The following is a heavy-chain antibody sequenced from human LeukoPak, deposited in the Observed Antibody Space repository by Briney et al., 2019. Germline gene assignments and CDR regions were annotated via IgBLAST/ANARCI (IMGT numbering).Heavy chain of an antibody. CDR3: ARGRYCSSTSCYTPKGDWFDP. J-gene: IGHJ5*02. Sequence: GGSLRLSCAASGFTFSDYYMSWIRQAPGKGLEWVSYISSGSTIYYADSVKGRFTISRDNAKNSLYLQMTSLRAEDTAVYYCARGRYCSSTSCYTPKGDWFDPWGQGILVTVSS. D-gene: IGHD2-2*02. CDR1: GFTFSDYY. V-gene: IGHV3-11*04. CDR2: ISSGSTI.